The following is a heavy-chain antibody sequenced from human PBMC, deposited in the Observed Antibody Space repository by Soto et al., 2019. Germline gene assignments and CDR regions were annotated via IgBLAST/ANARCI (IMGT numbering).Heavy chain of an antibody. J-gene: IGHJ6*02. V-gene: IGHV4-4*07. CDR1: CGSISTYY. CDR3: ARDLTYYSGMDV. Sequence: SETLSLTCTVSCGSISTYYWSWIRQPSGKGLEWIGRIYTSGSTNYNPSLKSRVTMSLDTSKNQFSLKLSSVTAADTAVYYCARDLTYYSGMDVWGQGTTVTVS. CDR2: IYTSGST. D-gene: IGHD7-27*01.